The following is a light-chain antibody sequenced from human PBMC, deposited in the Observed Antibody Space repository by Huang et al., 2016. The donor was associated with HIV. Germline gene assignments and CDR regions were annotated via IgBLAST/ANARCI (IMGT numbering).Light chain of an antibody. CDR2: VAS. V-gene: IGKV3-15*01. Sequence: EIVMTQSPATLSVSPGERATPSCTASYSVGSNLAWYQQKPGQAPRLLFYVASARATGIPARFSGGGSGTEFTLTISSLQSEDFAVYSCQQYYTWPLTFGQGTKVEI. CDR3: QQYYTWPLT. J-gene: IGKJ1*01. CDR1: YSVGSN.